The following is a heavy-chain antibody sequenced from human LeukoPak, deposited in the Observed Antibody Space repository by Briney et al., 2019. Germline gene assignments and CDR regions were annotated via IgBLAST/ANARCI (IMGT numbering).Heavy chain of an antibody. CDR2: INTDGSST. V-gene: IGHV3-74*01. D-gene: IGHD5-12*01. CDR1: GFTFSSYW. J-gene: IGHJ5*02. Sequence: PGESLRLSCVASGFTFSSYWMHWVRQVPGKGLVWVSRINTDGSSTDYADSVKGRFTISRDNAKNTLYLQMNSLGAEDTAVYYCARDLDGYRSGNGAWGQGTLVTVSS. CDR3: ARDLDGYRSGNGA.